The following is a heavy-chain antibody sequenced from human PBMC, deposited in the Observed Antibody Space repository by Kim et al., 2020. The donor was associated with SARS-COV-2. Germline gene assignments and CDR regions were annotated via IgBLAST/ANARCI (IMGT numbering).Heavy chain of an antibody. D-gene: IGHD1-20*01. J-gene: IGHJ6*02. Sequence: KGRFTISRDNAKNSLYLQMNSLRAEDTAVYYCARDNWNDLNDGGYYGMDVWGQGTTVTVSS. V-gene: IGHV3-11*06. CDR3: ARDNWNDLNDGGYYGMDV.